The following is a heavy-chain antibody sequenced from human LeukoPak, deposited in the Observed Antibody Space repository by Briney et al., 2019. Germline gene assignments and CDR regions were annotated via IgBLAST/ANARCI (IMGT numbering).Heavy chain of an antibody. J-gene: IGHJ5*02. CDR3: ARQGTMTRGGYWLDP. CDR2: INHSGST. CDR1: GGSFSGYY. Sequence: SETLSLTCAVYGGSFSGYYWSWIRQPPGKGLEWIGEINHSGSTNYNPSLKSRVTISVDTSKNQFSLKLSSVTAADTAVYYCARQGTMTRGGYWLDPRGRGTLVTVSS. D-gene: IGHD3-10*01. V-gene: IGHV4-34*01.